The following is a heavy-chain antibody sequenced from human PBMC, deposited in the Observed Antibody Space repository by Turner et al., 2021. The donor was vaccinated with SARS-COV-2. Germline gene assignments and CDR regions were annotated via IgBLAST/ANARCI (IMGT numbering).Heavy chain of an antibody. Sequence: QLQLQESGPGLVKPSETLSLTCTVSGGSISSSSYYWGWIRQPPGKGLEWIGSIYYSGSTYYNPSLKSRVTISVDTSKNQFSLKLSSVTAADTAVYYCASELLEWLEMYHYAMDVWGQGTTVTVSS. V-gene: IGHV4-39*01. CDR1: GGSISSSSYY. CDR3: ASELLEWLEMYHYAMDV. J-gene: IGHJ6*02. D-gene: IGHD3-3*01. CDR2: IYYSGST.